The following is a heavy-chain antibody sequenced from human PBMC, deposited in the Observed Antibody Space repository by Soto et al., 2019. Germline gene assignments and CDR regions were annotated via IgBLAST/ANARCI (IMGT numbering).Heavy chain of an antibody. V-gene: IGHV1-2*02. CDR3: ATSTKHLSMITFGVGAFDI. D-gene: IGHD3-16*01. Sequence: QVQLVQSGAEVKKPGASVKVSCKASGYTFTGYYMHWVRQAPGQGLEWMGWINPNSGGTNYAQKFQGRVTMTRDTSISTAYMELSRLRSDDTAVYYCATSTKHLSMITFGVGAFDIWGQGTMFTVSS. CDR2: INPNSGGT. CDR1: GYTFTGYY. J-gene: IGHJ3*02.